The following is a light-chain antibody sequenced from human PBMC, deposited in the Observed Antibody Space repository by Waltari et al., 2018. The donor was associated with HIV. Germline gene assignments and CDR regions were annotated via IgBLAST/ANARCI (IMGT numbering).Light chain of an antibody. CDR2: AAS. Sequence: VIWMTQSPSLLSASTGDRVTVSCRLSPDISRFLAWYQLKPGKTPELLIYAASTLQTGVPSRFSGSGSGTDLTLTISCLQSEDFATYYCQQSYSLPQVTFGGGTKVEIK. CDR3: QQSYSLPQVT. J-gene: IGKJ4*01. CDR1: PDISRF. V-gene: IGKV1D-8*01.